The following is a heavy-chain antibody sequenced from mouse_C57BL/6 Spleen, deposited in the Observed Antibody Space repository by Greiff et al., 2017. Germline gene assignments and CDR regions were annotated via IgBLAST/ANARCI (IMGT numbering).Heavy chain of an antibody. V-gene: IGHV5-17*01. CDR2: ISSGSSTI. CDR3: AREGLGRYFDV. J-gene: IGHJ1*03. CDR1: GFTFSDYG. Sequence: EVKLVESGGGLVKPGGSLKLSCAASGFTFSDYGMHWVRQAPEKGLEWVAYISSGSSTIYYADTVKGRFTISRENAKNTLFLQMTSLRSEDTAMYYCAREGLGRYFDVWGTGTTVTVSS. D-gene: IGHD4-1*01.